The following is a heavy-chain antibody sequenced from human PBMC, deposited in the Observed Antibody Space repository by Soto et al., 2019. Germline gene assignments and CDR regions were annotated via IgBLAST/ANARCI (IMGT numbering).Heavy chain of an antibody. J-gene: IGHJ6*02. Sequence: QVQLVQSGAEVKKPGSSVKVSCKASGGTFSSYAISWVRQAPGQGLEWMGGIIPIFGTANYAQKFQGRVTITADESTSTAYMEPSSLRSEDTAVYYCARGQGIQLWLGDYYYYGMDVWGQGTTVTVSS. D-gene: IGHD5-18*01. V-gene: IGHV1-69*01. CDR3: ARGQGIQLWLGDYYYYGMDV. CDR1: GGTFSSYA. CDR2: IIPIFGTA.